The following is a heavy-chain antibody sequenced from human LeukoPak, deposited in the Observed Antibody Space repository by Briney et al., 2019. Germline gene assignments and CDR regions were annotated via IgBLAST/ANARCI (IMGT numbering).Heavy chain of an antibody. D-gene: IGHD3-10*01. CDR3: AREVREFHLLVY. CDR1: GYTFTSYD. Sequence: GASVKVSCKASGYTFTSYDISWVRQATGQGLEWMGWINAYNGNTNYAQKLQGRVTMTTDTSTSTAYMELSSLRSDDTAVYYCAREVREFHLLVYWGQGTLVTVSS. CDR2: INAYNGNT. V-gene: IGHV1-18*01. J-gene: IGHJ4*02.